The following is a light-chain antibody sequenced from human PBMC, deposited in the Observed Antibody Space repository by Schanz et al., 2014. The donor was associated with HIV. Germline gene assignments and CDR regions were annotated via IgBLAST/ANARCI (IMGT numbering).Light chain of an antibody. Sequence: QSVLTQPPSASGTPGQSVTISCSGSSSNIGSNAVHWYQQLPGTAPKLLIYNTYHRPSGVPDRFSGSKSGTSASLAISGLQSEDEADYFCATWDDSLEGWVFGGGTKLTVL. CDR3: ATWDDSLEGWV. V-gene: IGLV1-44*01. CDR2: NTY. CDR1: SSNIGSNA. J-gene: IGLJ3*02.